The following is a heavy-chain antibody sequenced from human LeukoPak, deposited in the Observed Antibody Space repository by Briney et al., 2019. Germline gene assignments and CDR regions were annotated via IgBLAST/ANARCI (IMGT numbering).Heavy chain of an antibody. CDR1: GFIVSSNY. CDR2: IYSGGST. V-gene: IGHV3-53*01. CDR3: ARGPGFLTDV. J-gene: IGHJ6*02. Sequence: GGSLRLSCVASGFIVSSNYMNWVRQAPGKGLEWVSVIYSGGSTYYADSVKGRFTISRDSSKNSLYLQMNSLRAEDTAVYYCARGPGFLTDVWGQGTTVTVSS. D-gene: IGHD3-10*01.